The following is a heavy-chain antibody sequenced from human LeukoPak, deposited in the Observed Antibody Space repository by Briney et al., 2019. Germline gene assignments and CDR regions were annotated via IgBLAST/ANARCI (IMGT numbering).Heavy chain of an antibody. Sequence: SETLSLTCTVSGYSISSGYYWGWIRQPPGKGLEWIGSIYHSGSTYYNPSLKSRVTISVDTSKNQFSLKLNSVTAADTAVYYCARSSRITIFGVVTYFDYWGQGTLVTVSS. J-gene: IGHJ4*02. V-gene: IGHV4-38-2*02. CDR2: IYHSGST. D-gene: IGHD3-3*01. CDR1: GYSISSGYY. CDR3: ARSSRITIFGVVTYFDY.